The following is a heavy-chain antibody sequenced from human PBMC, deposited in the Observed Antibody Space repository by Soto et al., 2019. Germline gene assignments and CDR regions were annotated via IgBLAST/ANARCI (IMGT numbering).Heavy chain of an antibody. J-gene: IGHJ3*02. V-gene: IGHV3-23*01. D-gene: IGHD3-16*01. CDR3: AKGGYYSLFDI. CDR1: GFPFSSYA. Sequence: GGSLRLSCAVSGFPFSSYAMSWVRQTPGKGLEWVSGISGSGGRTYYADSVKGRFTISRDNSNNTLSLQMHILRVEDTAVYFCAKGGYYSLFDIWGQGTVVTVSS. CDR2: ISGSGGRT.